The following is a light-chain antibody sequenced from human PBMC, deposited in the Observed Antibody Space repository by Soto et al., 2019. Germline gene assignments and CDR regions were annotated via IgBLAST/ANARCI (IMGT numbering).Light chain of an antibody. CDR1: HNISSTY. CDR2: GAS. J-gene: IGKJ2*01. CDR3: QHYGSSMYT. Sequence: EVVLTQSPGTLSLSPGEGATLSCRASHNISSTYLAWYQQKPGQAPRLLIYGASSRATGIPDRFSGSGSGTDFTLTVSRLEPEDVSVFYCQHYGSSMYTFGQGTRLDIK. V-gene: IGKV3-20*01.